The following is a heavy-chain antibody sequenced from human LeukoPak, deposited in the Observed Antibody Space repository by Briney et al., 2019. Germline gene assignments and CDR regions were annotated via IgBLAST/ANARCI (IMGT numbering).Heavy chain of an antibody. CDR3: ARTYVWGSYRYFDY. CDR2: IIPIFGTA. V-gene: IGHV1-69*13. J-gene: IGHJ4*02. Sequence: SVKVSCKASGGTFSSYAISWVRQAPGQGLEWMGGIIPIFGTANYAQKFQGRVTITADESTSTAYMELSSLRSEDTAVYYCARTYVWGSYRYFDYWGQGTLVTVSS. D-gene: IGHD3-16*02. CDR1: GGTFSSYA.